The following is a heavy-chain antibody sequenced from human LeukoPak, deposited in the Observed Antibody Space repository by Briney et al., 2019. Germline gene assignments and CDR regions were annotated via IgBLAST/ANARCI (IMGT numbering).Heavy chain of an antibody. Sequence: PSETLSLTCAVYGGSFSGYYWSWIRQPPGKGLEWIGEINHSGSTYYNPSLKSRVTISVDRSKNQFSLKLSSVTAADTAVHYCARLTNWENWFDPWGQGTLVTVSS. D-gene: IGHD7-27*01. CDR1: GGSFSGYY. CDR2: INHSGST. J-gene: IGHJ5*02. CDR3: ARLTNWENWFDP. V-gene: IGHV4-34*01.